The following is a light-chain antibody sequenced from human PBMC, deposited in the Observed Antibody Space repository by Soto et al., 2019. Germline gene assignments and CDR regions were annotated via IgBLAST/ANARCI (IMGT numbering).Light chain of an antibody. J-gene: IGLJ1*01. V-gene: IGLV2-11*01. CDR1: SRDVGRYDY. Sequence: QSVLTQPRSVSGSPGQSVTISCTGTSRDVGRYDYVSWYQQYPGEAPKLIIYDVTERPSGVPDRFSGSKSGNTASLTISGLRAEDEAAYSCCSFAGSYSYVFGSGTKV. CDR3: CSFAGSYSYV. CDR2: DVT.